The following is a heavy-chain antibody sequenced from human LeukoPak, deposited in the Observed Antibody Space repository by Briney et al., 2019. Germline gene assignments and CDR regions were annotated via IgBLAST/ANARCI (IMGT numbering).Heavy chain of an antibody. J-gene: IGHJ6*03. D-gene: IGHD1-1*01. Sequence: SETLSLTCTVSGGSISSYYWSWIRQPPGKGLEWIGYIYYSGSTNYNPSLKSRVTISVDTSKNQFSLKPNSVTAADTAVYYCASGYGPYYYYMDVWGKGTTVTVSS. CDR2: IYYSGST. CDR1: GGSISSYY. CDR3: ASGYGPYYYYMDV. V-gene: IGHV4-59*01.